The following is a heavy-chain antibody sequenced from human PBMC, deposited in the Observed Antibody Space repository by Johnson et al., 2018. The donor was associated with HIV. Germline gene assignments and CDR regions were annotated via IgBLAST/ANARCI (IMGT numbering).Heavy chain of an antibody. V-gene: IGHV3-66*01. CDR1: GFIVSHNY. CDR3: ARDVTKDAFDI. Sequence: QLVESGGGVVQPGRSLRLSCAASGFIVSHNYMSWVRQAPGKGLEWVSVIYSGGSTYYADSVKGRFTISRDNSKNTLYLQMNSLRAEDTAVYYCARDVTKDAFDIWGQGTMVTVSS. CDR2: IYSGGST. J-gene: IGHJ3*02. D-gene: IGHD4-17*01.